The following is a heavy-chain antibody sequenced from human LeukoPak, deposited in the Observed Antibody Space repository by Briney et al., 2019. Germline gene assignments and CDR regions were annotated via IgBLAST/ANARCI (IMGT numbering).Heavy chain of an antibody. CDR3: ARGRHYYGSGSPWYFDY. D-gene: IGHD3-10*01. CDR2: INHSGST. Sequence: SETLSLTCAVYGGSFSGYYWSWIRQPPGKGLEWIGEINHSGSTNYNPSLKSRVTISVDTSKNQFSLKLSSVTAADTAVYYCARGRHYYGSGSPWYFDYWGQGTLVTVSS. V-gene: IGHV4-34*01. J-gene: IGHJ4*02. CDR1: GGSFSGYY.